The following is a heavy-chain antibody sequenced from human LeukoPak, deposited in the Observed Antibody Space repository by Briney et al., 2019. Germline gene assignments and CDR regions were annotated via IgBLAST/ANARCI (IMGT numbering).Heavy chain of an antibody. D-gene: IGHD3-16*01. J-gene: IGHJ6*02. CDR2: IYYSGST. Sequence: KPSESLSLTCAVYGGSFSGYYWSWIRQHPGKGLEWIGYIYYSGSTYYNPSLKSRVTISVDTSKNQFSLKLSSVTAADTAVYYCARDKRVWLLTGGRYYYYGMDVWGQGTTVTVSS. CDR3: ARDKRVWLLTGGRYYYYGMDV. V-gene: IGHV4-31*11. CDR1: GGSFSGYY.